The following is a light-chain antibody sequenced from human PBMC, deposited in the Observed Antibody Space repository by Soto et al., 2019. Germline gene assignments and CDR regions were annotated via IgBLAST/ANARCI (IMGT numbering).Light chain of an antibody. J-gene: IGKJ1*01. CDR1: QSIRSY. CDR3: QQRYSSPHT. Sequence: DIQMTQSPSSLSASVGDRVTITCRASQSIRSYLNWYQQKLGKAPKLLIYTASNLQSAVPSRFSGGGSWTDFTLTINSLQPEDFATYYCQQRYSSPHTFGQGTKVEIK. CDR2: TAS. V-gene: IGKV1-39*01.